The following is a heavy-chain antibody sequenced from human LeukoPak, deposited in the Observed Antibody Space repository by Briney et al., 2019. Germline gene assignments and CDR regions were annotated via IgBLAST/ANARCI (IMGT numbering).Heavy chain of an antibody. V-gene: IGHV3-48*01. CDR2: INSISSPT. CDR3: ARGLGEGAFDI. D-gene: IGHD3-10*01. CDR1: GFPFSTSH. Sequence: TGGSLRLSCTASGFPFSTSHLNWVRQAPGKGLEWVSFINSISSPTYYTDSVKGRFTVSRDNAKNSLYLQMNSLRADDTAVYYCARGLGEGAFDIWGQGTMVTVSP. J-gene: IGHJ3*02.